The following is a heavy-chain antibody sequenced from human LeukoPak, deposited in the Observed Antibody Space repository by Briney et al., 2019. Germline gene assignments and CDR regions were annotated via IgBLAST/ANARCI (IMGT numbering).Heavy chain of an antibody. CDR3: AKMTTVVTRFDY. D-gene: IGHD4-23*01. Sequence: GGSLRLSCAASGFTFRNYWMSWVRQAPGTGLEWVANIKQDGSDRNYVTSVRGRFTISRDNAESSLYLQMNSLRVEDTAVYYCAKMTTVVTRFDYWGQGTLVTVSS. V-gene: IGHV3-7*03. CDR2: IKQDGSDR. J-gene: IGHJ4*02. CDR1: GFTFRNYW.